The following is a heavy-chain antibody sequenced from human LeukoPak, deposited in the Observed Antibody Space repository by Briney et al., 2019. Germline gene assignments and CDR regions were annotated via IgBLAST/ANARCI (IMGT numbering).Heavy chain of an antibody. Sequence: PSETLSLTCTVSGGSISSYYWSWIRQPAGKGLEWIGRIYTSGSTNYNPSLKSRVTMSVDTSKNQFSLKLSSVTAADTAVYYCARLIALKRYCSGGSCYVDDYWGQGTLVTVSS. CDR3: ARLIALKRYCSGGSCYVDDY. D-gene: IGHD2-15*01. CDR2: IYTSGST. V-gene: IGHV4-4*07. J-gene: IGHJ4*02. CDR1: GGSISSYY.